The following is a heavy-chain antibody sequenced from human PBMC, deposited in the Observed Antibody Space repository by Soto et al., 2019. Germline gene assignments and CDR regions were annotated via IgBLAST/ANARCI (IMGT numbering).Heavy chain of an antibody. D-gene: IGHD3-16*01. CDR3: AKGLTLEYFQH. Sequence: GGSLRLSCAASGFTFSSYAMSWVRQAPGKGLEWVSAISGSGGSTYYADSVKGRFAISRDNSKNTLYLQMNSLRAEDTAVYYCAKGLTLEYFQHWGQGTLVTVSS. V-gene: IGHV3-23*01. CDR2: ISGSGGST. J-gene: IGHJ1*01. CDR1: GFTFSSYA.